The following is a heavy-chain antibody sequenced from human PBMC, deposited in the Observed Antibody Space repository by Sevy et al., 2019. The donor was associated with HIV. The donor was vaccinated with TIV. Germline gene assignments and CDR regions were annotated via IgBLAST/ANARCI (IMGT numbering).Heavy chain of an antibody. V-gene: IGHV4-34*01. J-gene: IGHJ3*02. CDR2: INHSGST. Sequence: SETLSLTCAVYGGSFSGYYWSWIRQPPGKGLEWIGEINHSGSTNYNPSLKSRVTISVDTSKNQFSLKLSSVTAADTAVYYCARAAPSPGITMVRGVILSDAFDIWGQGTMVTVSS. D-gene: IGHD3-10*01. CDR1: GGSFSGYY. CDR3: ARAAPSPGITMVRGVILSDAFDI.